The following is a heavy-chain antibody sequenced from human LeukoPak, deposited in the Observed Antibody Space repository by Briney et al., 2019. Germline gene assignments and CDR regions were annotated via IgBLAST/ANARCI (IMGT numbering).Heavy chain of an antibody. CDR2: ISGSGGST. CDR3: AKALSGEGSYGMDV. V-gene: IGHV3-23*01. Sequence: PGGSLRLSCAATGFTFSSYAMSWVRQAPGKGLEWVSLISGSGGSTDYADSVKGRFTISRDNSKNTLYLQMNSLRAEDTAVYYCAKALSGEGSYGMDVWGQGTTVTVSS. CDR1: GFTFSSYA. D-gene: IGHD4-17*01. J-gene: IGHJ6*02.